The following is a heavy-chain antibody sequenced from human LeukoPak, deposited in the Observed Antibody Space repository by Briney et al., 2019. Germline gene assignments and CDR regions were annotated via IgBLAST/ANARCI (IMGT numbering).Heavy chain of an antibody. V-gene: IGHV3-21*01. CDR2: ISSSSSYI. CDR3: ARDPAAAETNYYMDV. Sequence: PGGSLRLSCAASGFTFSSYSMNWVRQAPGKGLEWVSSISSSSSYIYYADSVKGRFTISRDNAKNSLYLRMNSLRAEDTAVYYCARDPAAAETNYYMDVWGKGTTVTVSS. J-gene: IGHJ6*03. CDR1: GFTFSSYS. D-gene: IGHD6-13*01.